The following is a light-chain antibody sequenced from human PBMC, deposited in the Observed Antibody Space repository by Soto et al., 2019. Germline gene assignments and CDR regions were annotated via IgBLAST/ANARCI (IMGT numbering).Light chain of an antibody. CDR1: SSDVGTYNF. CDR2: EVD. Sequence: QSALTQPPSASGSPGQSVTLSCTGTSSDVGTYNFVSWYQQYPGKAPRLMIYEVDKRPSGVPDRFSGSKSGNTASLTVSGLQAEDEADYYCSSYAGSDNLGVLFGGGTKVTVL. CDR3: SSYAGSDNLGVL. V-gene: IGLV2-8*01. J-gene: IGLJ3*02.